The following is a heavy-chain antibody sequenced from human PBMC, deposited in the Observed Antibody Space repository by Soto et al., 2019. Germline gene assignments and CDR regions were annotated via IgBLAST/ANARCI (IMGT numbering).Heavy chain of an antibody. J-gene: IGHJ4*02. CDR1: GFTFSSYG. D-gene: IGHD1-1*01. CDR3: ARGDGTTDEDFDY. V-gene: IGHV3-33*01. Sequence: QVQLVESGGGVVQPGRSLRLSCAASGFTFSSYGMHWVRQAPGKGLEWVAVIWYDGSNKYYADSVKGRFTISRDNSKNTLYLQMNSLRAEDTAVYYCARGDGTTDEDFDYWGQGTLVTVSS. CDR2: IWYDGSNK.